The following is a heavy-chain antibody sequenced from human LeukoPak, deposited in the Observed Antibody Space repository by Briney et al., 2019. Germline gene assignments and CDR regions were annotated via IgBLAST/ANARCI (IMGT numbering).Heavy chain of an antibody. D-gene: IGHD1-26*01. CDR2: IYYSGST. V-gene: IGHV4-39*01. J-gene: IGHJ4*02. CDR3: ARAMGAIDY. CDR1: GGSISSSSYY. Sequence: PSETLSLTCTVSGGSISSSSYYWGWIRQPPGKGLEWIGSIYYSGSTYYNPSLESRVTISVDTSKNQFSLKLSSVTAADTAVYYCARAMGAIDYWGQGTLVTVSS.